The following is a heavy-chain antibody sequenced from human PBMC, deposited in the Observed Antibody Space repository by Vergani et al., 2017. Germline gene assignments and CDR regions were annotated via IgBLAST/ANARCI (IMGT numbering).Heavy chain of an antibody. Sequence: QVQLQESGPGLVKPSETLTLTCDVSDSSIMTNPYWGWFRQSPGKGLEWIGCIHHSGDTRYNSFLKSRVSISIVSRSKFSLSLTAVSAADTAIYYCARQRGSGGFFPSSYFYGMDVWGHGTTVTVSS. D-gene: IGHD3-10*01. CDR3: ARQRGSGGFFPSSYFYGMDV. CDR2: IHHSGDT. CDR1: DSSIMTNPY. J-gene: IGHJ6*02. V-gene: IGHV4-38-2*01.